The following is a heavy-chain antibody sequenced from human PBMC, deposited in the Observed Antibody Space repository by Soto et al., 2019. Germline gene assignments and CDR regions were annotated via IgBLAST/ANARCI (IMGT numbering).Heavy chain of an antibody. CDR2: IYYRGST. D-gene: IGHD1-7*01. CDR1: GGSTNSGDYY. V-gene: IGHV4-31*03. CDR3: AGERIRTGTTIDY. J-gene: IGHJ4*02. Sequence: PSETLSLTCTVSGGSTNSGDYYWSWIRQHPGKGLEWIGYIYYRGSTYYNPSLKSRLTLSVDTSKNQFSLKLNSVTAADTAVYYCAGERIRTGTTIDYWGQGTLVTVSS.